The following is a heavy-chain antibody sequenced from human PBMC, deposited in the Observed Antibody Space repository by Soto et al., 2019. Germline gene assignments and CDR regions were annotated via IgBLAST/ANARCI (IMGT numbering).Heavy chain of an antibody. CDR3: EKKAMTPPGYNWLDP. J-gene: IGHJ5*02. CDR1: GFTFSSYA. V-gene: IGHV3-23*01. D-gene: IGHD3-9*01. Sequence: PGGSLRLSCAASGFTFSSYALNWVRQAPGKGLEWVSTISSNGISTYYADSVKGRFTISRDNSMNTLYLQMNSLRAEDTAIYYCEKKAMTPPGYNWLDPWGQGTLVTVSS. CDR2: ISSNGIST.